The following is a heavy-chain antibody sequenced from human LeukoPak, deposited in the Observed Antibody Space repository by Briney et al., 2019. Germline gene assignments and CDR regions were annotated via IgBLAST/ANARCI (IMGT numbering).Heavy chain of an antibody. D-gene: IGHD4-11*01. CDR1: GFTFSSYW. CDR3: ARDHPTVISYYYYMDV. J-gene: IGHJ6*03. V-gene: IGHV3-7*01. CDR2: IKQDGSEK. Sequence: PGGSLRLSCAASGFTFSSYWMSWVRQAPGKGLEWVANIKQDGSEKYYVDSVKGRFTISRDNAKNSLYLQMNSLRAEDTAVYYCARDHPTVISYYYYMDVWGKGTTVTVSS.